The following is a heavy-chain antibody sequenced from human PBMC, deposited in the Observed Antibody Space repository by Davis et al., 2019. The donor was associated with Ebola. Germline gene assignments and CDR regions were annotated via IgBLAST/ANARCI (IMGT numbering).Heavy chain of an antibody. Sequence: AASVKVSCKASGYTFTSYYMHWVRQAPGQRLEWMGWINAGNGNTKYSQKFQGRVTITRDTSASTAYMELSSLRSEDTAVYYCARVSDYVWGSYRYFDYWGQGTLVTVSS. J-gene: IGHJ4*02. CDR3: ARVSDYVWGSYRYFDY. D-gene: IGHD3-16*02. V-gene: IGHV1-3*01. CDR2: INAGNGNT. CDR1: GYTFTSYY.